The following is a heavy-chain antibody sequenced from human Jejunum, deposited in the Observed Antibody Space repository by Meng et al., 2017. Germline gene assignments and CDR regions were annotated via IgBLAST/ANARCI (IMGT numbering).Heavy chain of an antibody. CDR1: GGTFNRQT. CDR3: ASRERSYDVLTLYFCGLDV. V-gene: IGHV1-69*13. J-gene: IGHJ6*02. Sequence: SVKVSCKASGGTFNRQTFSWVRQAPGQGLEWMGGIIPIFNTAHYAQKFQGKVTITADESASTAYMEVNSLTSDDTAVYYCASRERSYDVLTLYFCGLDVWGQGTMVTVSS. D-gene: IGHD3-9*01. CDR2: IIPIFNTA.